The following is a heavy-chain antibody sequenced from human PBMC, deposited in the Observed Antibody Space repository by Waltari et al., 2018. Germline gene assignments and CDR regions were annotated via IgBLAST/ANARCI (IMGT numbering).Heavy chain of an antibody. Sequence: EVQLLESGGVLVQPGGSLRLSCAASGFTFRSYAIRLVRQAPGKGLEWVSVIYSGGSTYYADSVKGRFTISRDNSKNTLYLQMNSLRDEDTAVYYCAICTLTGGNAFDIWGQGTMVTVSS. D-gene: IGHD7-27*01. V-gene: IGHV3-23*03. CDR3: AICTLTGGNAFDI. CDR2: IYSGGST. J-gene: IGHJ3*02. CDR1: GFTFRSYA.